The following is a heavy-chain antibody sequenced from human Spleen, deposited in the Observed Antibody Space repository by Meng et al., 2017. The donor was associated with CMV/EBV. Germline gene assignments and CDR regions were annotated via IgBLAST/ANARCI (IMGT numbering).Heavy chain of an antibody. V-gene: IGHV3-7*01. CDR1: GFTFSSYW. Sequence: GGSLRLSCAASGFTFSSYWMSWVRQAPGKGLEWVANIKQDGSEKYYVDSVKGRFTISRDNAKNSLFLQMNSLRAEDTAVYFCARDIGFTSQFYFDCWGQGTLVTVSS. CDR2: IKQDGSEK. CDR3: ARDIGFTSQFYFDC. D-gene: IGHD2-2*01. J-gene: IGHJ4*02.